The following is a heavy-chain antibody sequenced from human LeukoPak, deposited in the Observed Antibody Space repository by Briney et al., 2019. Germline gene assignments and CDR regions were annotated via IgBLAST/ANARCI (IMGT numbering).Heavy chain of an antibody. CDR2: IYYSGST. J-gene: IGHJ6*03. CDR1: GGSISSYY. V-gene: IGHV4-59*08. D-gene: IGHD3-3*01. CDR3: ARHFIDFWSGYYLNYMDV. Sequence: SETLSLTCTVSGGSISSYYWSWIRQPPGKGLEWIGYIYYSGSTNYNPSLKSRVTISVDTSKNQFSLKLSSVTAADTAVYYCARHFIDFWSGYYLNYMDVWGKGTTVTVSS.